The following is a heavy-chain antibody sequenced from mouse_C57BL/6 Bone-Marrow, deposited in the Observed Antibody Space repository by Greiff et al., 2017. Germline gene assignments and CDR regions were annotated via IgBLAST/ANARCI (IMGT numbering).Heavy chain of an antibody. CDR2: IDPSDSET. CDR1: GYTFTSYW. CDR3: ASDYYGSSYSY. D-gene: IGHD1-1*01. V-gene: IGHV1-52*01. J-gene: IGHJ2*01. Sequence: QVQLQQPGAELVRPGSSVKLSCKASGYTFTSYWMHWVKQRPIQGLEWIGNIDPSDSETHYNQKFKDKATLTVDKSSSTAYMQLSILTSEDSAVYYCASDYYGSSYSYWGQGTTLTVSS.